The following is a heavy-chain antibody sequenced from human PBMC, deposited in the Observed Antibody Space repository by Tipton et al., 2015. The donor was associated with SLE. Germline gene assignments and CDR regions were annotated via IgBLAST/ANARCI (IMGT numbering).Heavy chain of an antibody. Sequence: TLSLTCAVYGGSFSDYYWSWIRQPPGKGLEWIGEINHSGSTNYNPSLKSRVTISVDTSKNQFSLKLSSVTAADTAVYYCARDDDYGGNSGFDYWGQGTLVTVSS. CDR3: ARDDDYGGNSGFDY. V-gene: IGHV4-34*01. CDR2: INHSGST. J-gene: IGHJ4*02. D-gene: IGHD4-23*01. CDR1: GGSFSDYY.